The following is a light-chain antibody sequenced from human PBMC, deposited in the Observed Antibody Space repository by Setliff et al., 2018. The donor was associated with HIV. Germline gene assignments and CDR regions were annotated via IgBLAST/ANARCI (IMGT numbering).Light chain of an antibody. Sequence: QAVLTQPPSVSGSPGQSVTISCTGTSSDVGAYNRVSWYQQHPGKPPKLILYDVDKGPPGVPDRFSGSKSGNTASLTVSGLQAEDEAEYYCCSHAGTFYVFGTGTKVTVL. V-gene: IGLV2-11*01. CDR3: CSHAGTFYV. CDR1: SSDVGAYNR. J-gene: IGLJ1*01. CDR2: DVD.